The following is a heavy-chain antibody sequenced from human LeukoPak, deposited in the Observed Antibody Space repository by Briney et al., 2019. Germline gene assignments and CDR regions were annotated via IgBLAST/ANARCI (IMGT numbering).Heavy chain of an antibody. J-gene: IGHJ3*02. V-gene: IGHV4-39*01. CDR1: GDSITGDRYY. CDR3: VRTYGSGSRDAFDI. Sequence: SETLSLTCTVSGDSITGDRYYWTWIRQPPGEGLEWIGSIYFSGITSYNSSLESRVTISLDTSKNQFSLKLNSVTAADTSVYYCVRTYGSGSRDAFDIWGQGTMVTVSS. CDR2: IYFSGIT. D-gene: IGHD3-10*01.